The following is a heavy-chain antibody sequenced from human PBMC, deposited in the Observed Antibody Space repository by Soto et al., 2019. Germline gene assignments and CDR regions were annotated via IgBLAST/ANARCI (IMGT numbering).Heavy chain of an antibody. CDR2: INHNGNS. J-gene: IGHJ3*02. CDR1: GGSFSAYY. CDR3: ARHSAASGTYYFDI. V-gene: IGHV4-34*01. D-gene: IGHD6-13*01. Sequence: SETLSLTCAASGGSFSAYYWSWIRQPPGRGLEFIGEINHNGNSNYNPSLESRVTMSVDKSKNQFSLILISVTAADTGVYYCARHSAASGTYYFDIWGQGTMVTVSS.